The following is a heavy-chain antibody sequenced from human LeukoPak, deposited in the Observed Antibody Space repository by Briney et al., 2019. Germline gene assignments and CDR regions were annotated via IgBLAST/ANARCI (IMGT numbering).Heavy chain of an antibody. Sequence: SETLSLTRAVYGGSFSGYYWSWIRQPPGKGLEWIGEINHSGSTNYNPSLKSRVTISVDTSKNQFSLKLSSVTAADTAVYYCARLGLGYCSSTSCYGGYYYYYMDVWGKGTTVTISS. V-gene: IGHV4-34*01. CDR3: ARLGLGYCSSTSCYGGYYYYYMDV. CDR2: INHSGST. CDR1: GGSFSGYY. J-gene: IGHJ6*03. D-gene: IGHD2-2*01.